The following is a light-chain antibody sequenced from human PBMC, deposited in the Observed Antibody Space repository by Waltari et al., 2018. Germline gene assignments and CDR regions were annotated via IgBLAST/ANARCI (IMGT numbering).Light chain of an antibody. CDR3: QQANSFPFT. V-gene: IGKV1D-12*01. CDR1: QGISNY. J-gene: IGKJ5*01. CDR2: AAS. Sequence: DIQMTQSPSSVSASVGDRGTITCRASQGISNYLSWYQQKPGKVPKLLIYAASTLESGVPSRFSGSGSGTEFTLTISSLQPDDFATYYCQQANSFPFTFGQGTRLEIK.